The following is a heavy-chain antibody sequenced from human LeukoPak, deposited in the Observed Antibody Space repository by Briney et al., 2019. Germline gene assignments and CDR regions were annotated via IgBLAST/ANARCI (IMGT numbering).Heavy chain of an antibody. D-gene: IGHD6-13*01. CDR3: ARDSWYSHLGDY. CDR1: GFTFSSYS. J-gene: IGHJ4*02. V-gene: IGHV3-21*06. CDR2: ISSSGDYI. Sequence: PGGSLRVSCAASGFTFSSYSMNWVRQAPGKGLEWVSSISSSGDYINYADSVKGRFTISRDNAKNSLYLQMNSLRAEDTAVYYCARDSWYSHLGDYWGQGTLVTVSS.